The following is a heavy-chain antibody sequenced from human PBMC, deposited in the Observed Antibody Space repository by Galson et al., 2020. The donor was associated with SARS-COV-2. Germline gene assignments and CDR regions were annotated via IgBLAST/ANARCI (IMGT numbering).Heavy chain of an antibody. J-gene: IGHJ4*02. D-gene: IGHD1-26*01. V-gene: IGHV2-5*02. Sequence: SGPTLVKPTQTLTLTCTSSGFSPTTSGVGVGWIRHPPGTALKWIAHIYWADDKPYSPSVKNRVTIIKDTSKNQVMLTMTNMQPVDTATYYCAHDQVGLTPFGSWGQGTLVTVSS. CDR3: AHDQVGLTPFGS. CDR2: IYWADDK. CDR1: GFSPTTSGVG.